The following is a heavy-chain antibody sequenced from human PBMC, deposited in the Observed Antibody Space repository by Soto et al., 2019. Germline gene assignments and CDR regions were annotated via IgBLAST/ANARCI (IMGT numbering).Heavy chain of an antibody. J-gene: IGHJ5*02. CDR2: ISAYNGNT. CDR1: GYTFTNYG. V-gene: IGHV1-18*01. CDR3: ARGDSSSGLDP. Sequence: QVPVVQSGTEVKKPGASVQVSCKASGYTFTNYGISWVRQAPGQGVEWMGWISAYNGNTNFAQIFQGRVTLTTDTSTTTAYMELRSLRSDDTAVYYCARGDSSSGLDPWGQGTLVTVSS. D-gene: IGHD6-6*01.